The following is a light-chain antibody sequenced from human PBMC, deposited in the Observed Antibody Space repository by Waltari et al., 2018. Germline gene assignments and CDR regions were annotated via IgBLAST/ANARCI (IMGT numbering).Light chain of an antibody. CDR3: QHYLRLPVT. Sequence: SCRASQSVSRALAWYQQKPGQAPRLLIYGASTRATGIQDRFSGSGSGTDFSLTISRVEPDDFAVYYCQHYLRLPVTFGQGTTVEI. V-gene: IGKV3-20*01. J-gene: IGKJ1*01. CDR2: GAS. CDR1: QSVSRA.